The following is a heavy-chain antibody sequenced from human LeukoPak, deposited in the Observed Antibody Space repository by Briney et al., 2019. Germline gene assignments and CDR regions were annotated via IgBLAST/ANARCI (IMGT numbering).Heavy chain of an antibody. CDR3: TSDRSSSGWYYFDY. J-gene: IGHJ4*02. CDR2: IKQDGSEK. V-gene: IGHV3-7*01. Sequence: AGGSLRLSCAASGFTFSSYWMSWVRQAPGKGLEWVANIKQDGSEKYYVDSVKGRFTISRDNAKNSLYLQMNSLRAEDTAVYYCTSDRSSSGWYYFDYWGQGTLVTFSS. CDR1: GFTFSSYW. D-gene: IGHD6-19*01.